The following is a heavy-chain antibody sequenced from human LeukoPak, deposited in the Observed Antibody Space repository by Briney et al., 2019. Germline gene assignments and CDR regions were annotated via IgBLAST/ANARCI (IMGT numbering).Heavy chain of an antibody. CDR2: ISAYNGNT. D-gene: IGHD3-16*02. CDR1: GYTFTSYG. V-gene: IGHV1-18*01. J-gene: IGHJ4*02. Sequence: GASVKVSCKASGYTFTSYGVSWVRQAPGQGLEWMGWISAYNGNTNYAQKLQGRVTMTTDTSTSTAYMELRSLRSDDTAVYYCARDDPNTYYDYVWGSYRPFDYWGQGTLVTVSS. CDR3: ARDDPNTYYDYVWGSYRPFDY.